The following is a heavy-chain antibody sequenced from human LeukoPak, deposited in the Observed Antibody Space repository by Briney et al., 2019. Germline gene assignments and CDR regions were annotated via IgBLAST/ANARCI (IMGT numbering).Heavy chain of an antibody. V-gene: IGHV3-23*01. CDR2: ISGSGGST. J-gene: IGHJ6*03. CDR1: GFTFSSYA. CDR3: AKFPDDFWSGYYPSYYYYMDV. D-gene: IGHD3-3*01. Sequence: GGFLRLSCAASGFTFSSYAMSWVRQAPGKGLEWVSAISGSGGSTYYADSVKGRFTISRDNSKNTLYLQMNSLRAEDTAVYYCAKFPDDFWSGYYPSYYYYMDVWGKGTTVTVSS.